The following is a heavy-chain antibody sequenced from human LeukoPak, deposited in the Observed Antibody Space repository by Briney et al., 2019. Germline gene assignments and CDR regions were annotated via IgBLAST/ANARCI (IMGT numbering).Heavy chain of an antibody. J-gene: IGHJ3*02. D-gene: IGHD4-23*01. V-gene: IGHV3-30*09. CDR2: ISSDGSNK. CDR3: ARVKDYGGKLGESAFDI. Sequence: QPGGSLRLSCAASKFTFNNYAMHWVRQAPGKGLEWVSIISSDGSNKYYADSVKGRFAISRDNSNNTLYLQMNSLRAGDTALYYCARVKDYGGKLGESAFDIWGQGTMVTVSS. CDR1: KFTFNNYA.